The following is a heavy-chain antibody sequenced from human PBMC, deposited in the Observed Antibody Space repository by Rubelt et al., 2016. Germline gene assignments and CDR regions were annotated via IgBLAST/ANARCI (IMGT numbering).Heavy chain of an antibody. CDR1: GFTFSSYG. CDR2: IRYEGSKK. Sequence: VQLVESGGGVVQPGGSLRLSCAASGFTFSSYGMHWVRQAPGKGLEWVAFIRYEGSKKYYADSVKGRFTISRDNSKNTLYLQMNSLRAEDTAVYYCAKGGNVVVTARLYYFDYWGQGTLVTVSS. V-gene: IGHV3-30*02. J-gene: IGHJ4*02. D-gene: IGHD2-21*02. CDR3: AKGGNVVVTARLYYFDY.